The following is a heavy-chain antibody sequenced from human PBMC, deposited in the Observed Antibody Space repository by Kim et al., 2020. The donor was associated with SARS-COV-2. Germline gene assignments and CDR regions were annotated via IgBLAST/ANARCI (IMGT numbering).Heavy chain of an antibody. J-gene: IGHJ4*02. CDR2: MSFDGFSK. CDR1: GLYI. Sequence: GGSLRLSCWTSGLYIIHWVRQAPGKGLGWVAAMSFDGFSKYFVDSVKGRFTISRDDSKNAVYLELNSLRDEDSAVYYCATEGGTSGRCGYFDSWGQGTLGTVSS. D-gene: IGHD2-15*01. V-gene: IGHV3-30-3*01. CDR3: ATEGGTSGRCGYFDS.